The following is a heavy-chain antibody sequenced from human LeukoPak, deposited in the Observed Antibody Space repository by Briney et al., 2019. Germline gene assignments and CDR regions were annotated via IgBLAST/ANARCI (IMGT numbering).Heavy chain of an antibody. CDR2: INHSGST. D-gene: IGHD2-15*01. Sequence: SETLSLTCAVYGGSFGGYYWSWIRQPPGKGLEWIGEINHSGSTNYNPSLKSRVTISVDTSKNQFSLKLSSVTAADTAVYYCARSARRIPLRYWGQGTLVTVSS. V-gene: IGHV4-34*01. CDR1: GGSFGGYY. CDR3: ARSARRIPLRY. J-gene: IGHJ4*02.